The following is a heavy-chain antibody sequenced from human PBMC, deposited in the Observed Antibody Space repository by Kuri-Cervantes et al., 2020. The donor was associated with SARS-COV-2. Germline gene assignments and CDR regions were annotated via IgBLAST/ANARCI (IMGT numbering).Heavy chain of an antibody. CDR2: IYYSGST. CDR3: ARVGGQVAGTLYFQH. Sequence: GSLRLSCTVSGGSISSYYWSWIRQPPGKGLEWIGYIYYSGSTYYNPSLKSRVTISVDTSKNQFSLKLSSVTAADTAAYYCARVGGQVAGTLYFQHWGQGTLVTVSS. J-gene: IGHJ1*01. D-gene: IGHD6-19*01. CDR1: GGSISSYY. V-gene: IGHV4-59*12.